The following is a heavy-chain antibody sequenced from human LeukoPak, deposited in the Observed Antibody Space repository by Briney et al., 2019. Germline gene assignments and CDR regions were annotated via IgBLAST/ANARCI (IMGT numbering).Heavy chain of an antibody. J-gene: IGHJ4*02. CDR1: GFSFISYW. D-gene: IGHD1-1*01. CDR2: IKQDGSAE. V-gene: IGHV3-7*01. Sequence: GGSLRLSCAASGFSFISYWMSWVRQAPGKGLGGVGNIKQDGSAENYVYSAKGRFTISRDNAKTSLYLQLNSLRAEDTAGYYCAGCAGNSCYFDYWGQGTLVIVSS. CDR3: AGCAGNSCYFDY.